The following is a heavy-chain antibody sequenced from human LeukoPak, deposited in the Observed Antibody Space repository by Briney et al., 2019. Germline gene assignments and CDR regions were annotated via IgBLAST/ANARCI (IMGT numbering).Heavy chain of an antibody. CDR1: GGSISSGDYY. J-gene: IGHJ5*02. D-gene: IGHD3-10*01. Sequence: SETLSLTCTVSGGSISSGDYYWSWIRQPPGKGLEWIGYIYYSGSTYYNPSLKSRVTISVDTSKNQFSLKLSSVTAADTAVYYCARRSRGSGSYYNGPKFDPWGQGTLVTVSS. CDR3: ARRSRGSGSYYNGPKFDP. V-gene: IGHV4-30-4*01. CDR2: IYYSGST.